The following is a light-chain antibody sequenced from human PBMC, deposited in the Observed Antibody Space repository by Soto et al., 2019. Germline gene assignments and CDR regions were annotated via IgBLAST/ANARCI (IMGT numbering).Light chain of an antibody. Sequence: EIVFTQSPATLSLSPGEIATLSCRARPSVTNYLAWYQQKPGQPPRLLIYGAFNRAAGIPARFSGSGSGTDFTLTISSLEPEDSAVYYCQQRNIWPPVTFGQGTRLEIK. J-gene: IGKJ5*01. V-gene: IGKV3-11*01. CDR1: PSVTNY. CDR3: QQRNIWPPVT. CDR2: GAF.